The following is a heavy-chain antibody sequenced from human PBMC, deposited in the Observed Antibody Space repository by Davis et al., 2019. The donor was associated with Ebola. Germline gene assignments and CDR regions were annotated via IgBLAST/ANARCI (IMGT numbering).Heavy chain of an antibody. Sequence: GESLKISCAASGFTFSDYVMMWVRQAPGKGLEWVSSISGSGTVIKYVDSVKGRFTISRNNAKNTLYLQMNSLRAEDTAVYYCAKDTSQMIVVVVAATPFDYWGQGTLVTVSS. CDR2: ISGSGTVI. CDR3: AKDTSQMIVVVVAATPFDY. V-gene: IGHV3-23*01. D-gene: IGHD2-15*01. CDR1: GFTFSDYV. J-gene: IGHJ4*02.